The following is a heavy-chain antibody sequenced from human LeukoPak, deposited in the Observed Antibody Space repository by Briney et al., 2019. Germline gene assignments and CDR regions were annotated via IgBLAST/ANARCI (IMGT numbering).Heavy chain of an antibody. J-gene: IGHJ4*02. V-gene: IGHV3-9*01. CDR3: AKGAYLNSGSYWDY. CDR1: GFTFDDYA. D-gene: IGHD1-26*01. CDR2: ISWNSGSI. Sequence: GGSLRLSCAASGFTFDDYAMHWVRQAPGKGLEWVSGISWNSGSIGYADPVKGRFTISRDNAKNSLYLQMNSLRAEDTALYYCAKGAYLNSGSYWDYWGQGTLVTVSS.